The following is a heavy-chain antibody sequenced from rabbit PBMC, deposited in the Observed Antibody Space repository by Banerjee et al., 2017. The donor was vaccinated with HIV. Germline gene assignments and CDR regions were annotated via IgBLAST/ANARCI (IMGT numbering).Heavy chain of an antibody. J-gene: IGHJ6*01. CDR2: IDAGTSGST. Sequence: PGKGLEWIACIDAGTSGSTWYATWAKGRFTISKASSTTVTLQLNSLTAADTATYFCARDSWAGTKDYLWGPGTLVTVS. V-gene: IGHV1S40*01. D-gene: IGHD4-2*01. CDR3: ARDSWAGTKDYL.